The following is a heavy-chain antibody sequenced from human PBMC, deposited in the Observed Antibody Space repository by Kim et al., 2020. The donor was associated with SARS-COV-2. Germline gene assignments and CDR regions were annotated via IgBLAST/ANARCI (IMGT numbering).Heavy chain of an antibody. CDR1: GFTFSSYA. D-gene: IGHD5-18*01. CDR2: ISYDGSNK. J-gene: IGHJ4*02. CDR3: ARTTMATRFDY. Sequence: GGSLRLSCAASGFTFSSYAMHWVRQAPGKGLEWVAVISYDGSNKYYADSVKGRFTISRDNSKNTLYLQMNSLRAEDTAVYYCARTTMATRFDYWGQGTLVTVSS. V-gene: IGHV3-30-3*01.